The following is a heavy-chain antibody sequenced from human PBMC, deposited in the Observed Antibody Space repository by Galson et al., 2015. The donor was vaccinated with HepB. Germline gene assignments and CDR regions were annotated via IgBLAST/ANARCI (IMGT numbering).Heavy chain of an antibody. CDR3: AKPPEDAILHYYYYMDV. Sequence: SLRLSCAASGFTFSSYAMSWVRQAPGKGLEWVSAISGSGGSTYYADSVKGRFTISRDNSKNTLYLQMNSLRAEDTAVYYCAKPPEDAILHYYYYMDVWGKGTTVTVSS. CDR1: GFTFSSYA. V-gene: IGHV3-23*01. J-gene: IGHJ6*03. D-gene: IGHD2-8*01. CDR2: ISGSGGST.